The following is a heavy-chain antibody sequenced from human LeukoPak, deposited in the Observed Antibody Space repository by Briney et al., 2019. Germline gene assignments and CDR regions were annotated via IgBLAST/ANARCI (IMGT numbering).Heavy chain of an antibody. CDR1: GGTFSSYA. Sequence: SVNVSCKASGGTFSSYAISWVRQAPGQGLEWRGGIIPIFGTANYAQKFQGRVTITADESTSTAYMELSSLRSEDTAVYYCARVGVYYDSSGPGDYWGQGTLVTVSS. CDR2: IIPIFGTA. V-gene: IGHV1-69*13. CDR3: ARVGVYYDSSGPGDY. D-gene: IGHD3-22*01. J-gene: IGHJ4*02.